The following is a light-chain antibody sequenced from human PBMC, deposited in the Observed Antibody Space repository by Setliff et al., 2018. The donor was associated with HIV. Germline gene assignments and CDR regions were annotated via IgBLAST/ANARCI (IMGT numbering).Light chain of an antibody. V-gene: IGLV2-14*03. CDR1: SSDIGSYNY. Sequence: QSVLAQPASVSGSPGQSITISCTGSSSDIGSYNYVSWYQQHPGEAPKLVIYDVSRRPSGTSSRFSGSKSGDTASLTISGLQAEDEADYYCNSYTSSSTYVFGDGTKVTVL. J-gene: IGLJ1*01. CDR3: NSYTSSSTYV. CDR2: DVS.